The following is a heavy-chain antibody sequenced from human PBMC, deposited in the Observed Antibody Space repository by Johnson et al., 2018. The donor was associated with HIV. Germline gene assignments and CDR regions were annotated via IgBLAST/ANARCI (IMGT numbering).Heavy chain of an antibody. CDR3: EKDRTGNFWSGGGAFDV. CDR1: GFTVSGYY. CDR2: IRGSGGNT. J-gene: IGHJ3*01. V-gene: IGHV3-23*01. D-gene: IGHD3-3*01. Sequence: VQLMESGGGLVQPGGSLRLSCAASGFTVSGYYMSWVRQAPGKGLEWVSVIRGSGGNTYYADSVKGRFTISRDNSNNTLYLQMKSLRAEDTALYYCEKDRTGNFWSGGGAFDVWGQGTVVTVSS.